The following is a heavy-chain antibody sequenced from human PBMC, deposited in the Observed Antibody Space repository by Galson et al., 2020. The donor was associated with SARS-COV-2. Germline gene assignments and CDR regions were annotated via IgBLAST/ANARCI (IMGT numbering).Heavy chain of an antibody. CDR1: GYSISTTNY. Sequence: SETLSLTCTVSGYSISTTNYWGWVRQPPGRGLEWIGSVYPSGTTYYNPSLKSRVTISVDTSKNQFSLSLDSVTAADTALYYCARQGVNMVVLVTVPGWYFDLWGRGTLVTVSS. CDR3: ARQGVNMVVLVTVPGWYFDL. J-gene: IGHJ2*01. D-gene: IGHD3-22*01. V-gene: IGHV4-38-2*02. CDR2: VYPSGTT.